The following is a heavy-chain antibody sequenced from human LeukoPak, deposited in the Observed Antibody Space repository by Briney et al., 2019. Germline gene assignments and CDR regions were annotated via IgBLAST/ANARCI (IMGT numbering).Heavy chain of an antibody. V-gene: IGHV4-31*03. D-gene: IGHD3-22*01. J-gene: IGHJ3*02. CDR2: IYYSGST. CDR1: GGSISSGGYY. CDR3: ARVGYYDSSGYADAFDI. Sequence: PSQTLSLTCTVSGGSISSGGYYWSWIRQHPGKCLEWIGYIYYSGSTYYNPSLKSRVTISVDASKNQLSLKLSSVTAADTAVYYCARVGYYDSSGYADAFDIWGQGTMVTVAS.